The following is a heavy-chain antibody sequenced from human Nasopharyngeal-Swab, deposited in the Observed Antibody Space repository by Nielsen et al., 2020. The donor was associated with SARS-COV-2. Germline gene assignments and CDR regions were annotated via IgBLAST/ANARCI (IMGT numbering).Heavy chain of an antibody. Sequence: GSLRFSCTVSGGSISSSSYYWGWIRQPPGKGLEWIGSIYYSGSTYYNPSLKSRVTISVDTSKNQFSLKLSSVTAADTAVYYCARVDSSGYYYVWYYGMDVWGQGTTVTVSS. CDR2: IYYSGST. J-gene: IGHJ6*01. CDR1: GGSISSSSYY. CDR3: ARVDSSGYYYVWYYGMDV. V-gene: IGHV4-39*07. D-gene: IGHD3-22*01.